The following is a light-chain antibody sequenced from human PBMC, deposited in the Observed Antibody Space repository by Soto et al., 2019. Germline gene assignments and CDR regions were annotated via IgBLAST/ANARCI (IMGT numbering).Light chain of an antibody. CDR2: DAS. J-gene: IGKJ4*01. CDR3: QQYDNLLPT. Sequence: DIQMTQSPSSLSASVGDRVTITCQASQDISNYLNWDQQKPGKAPKLLIYDASNLETGVPSRFSGSRSGTDFTFTISSLQPEDIGTYYCQQYDNLLPTFGGGTKVEIK. CDR1: QDISNY. V-gene: IGKV1-33*01.